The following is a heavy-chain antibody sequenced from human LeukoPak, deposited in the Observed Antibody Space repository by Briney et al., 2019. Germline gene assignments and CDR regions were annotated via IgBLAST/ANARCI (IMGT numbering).Heavy chain of an antibody. Sequence: SETLSLTCTVSGGSISSYYWSWIRQPPGKGPEWIGYIYYSGSTRYNPSLKSRFTISLDTSKNQISLKLGSVTAADTAVYYCARHDVAGATTDYFQHWGQGTLVTVSS. V-gene: IGHV4-59*08. J-gene: IGHJ1*01. D-gene: IGHD1-26*01. CDR1: GGSISSYY. CDR3: ARHDVAGATTDYFQH. CDR2: IYYSGST.